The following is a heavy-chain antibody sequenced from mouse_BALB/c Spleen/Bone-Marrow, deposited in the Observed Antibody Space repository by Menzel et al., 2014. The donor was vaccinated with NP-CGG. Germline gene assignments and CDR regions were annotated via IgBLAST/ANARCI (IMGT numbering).Heavy chain of an antibody. CDR1: GFNIKDTY. CDR2: IDPANGNT. J-gene: IGHJ3*01. CDR3: AREGNWGWFAH. Sequence: EVKLQESGAEFVKPGASVKLSCTASGFNIKDTYMHWVKQRPEQGLEWIGRIDPANGNTKYDPRFQGKATITAGTSSNTVYLQLSSLTSEDTAVYYCAREGNWGWFAHWGQGTLVTVSA. D-gene: IGHD4-1*01. V-gene: IGHV14-3*02.